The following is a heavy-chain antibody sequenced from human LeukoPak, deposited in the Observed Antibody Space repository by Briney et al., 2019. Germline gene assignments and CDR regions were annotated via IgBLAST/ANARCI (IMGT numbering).Heavy chain of an antibody. V-gene: IGHV4-38-2*02. CDR2: IYHSGGT. D-gene: IGHD5-18*01. CDR1: GYSISSGYY. Sequence: PSETLSLTCTASGYSISSGYYWGWIRQPPGKGLEWIGSIYHSGGTYYNPSLKSRVTISVDTSKNQFSLKLSSVSAADTAVYYCARGGYSYGYVHLAEHRHFDYWGQGTLVTVSS. J-gene: IGHJ4*02. CDR3: ARGGYSYGYVHLAEHRHFDY.